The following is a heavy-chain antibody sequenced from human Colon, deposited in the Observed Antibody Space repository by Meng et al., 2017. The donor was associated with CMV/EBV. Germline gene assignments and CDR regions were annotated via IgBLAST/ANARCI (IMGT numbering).Heavy chain of an antibody. J-gene: IGHJ6*02. CDR2: IQSDGGEK. V-gene: IGHV3-30*02. CDR1: GFTFSTFA. Sequence: GESLKISCAASGFTFSTFAMHWVRQAPGKGLEWVAFIQSDGGEKHYGDSVKGRFTISRDNSQNTLYLHMNSLRPEDTALYYCARGLIVPGTNYVGFYYGVDIWGQGTTVTVSS. CDR3: ARGLIVPGTNYVGFYYGVDI. D-gene: IGHD2-2*01.